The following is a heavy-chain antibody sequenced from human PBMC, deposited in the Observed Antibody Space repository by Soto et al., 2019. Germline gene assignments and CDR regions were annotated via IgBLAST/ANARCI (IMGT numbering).Heavy chain of an antibody. Sequence: QVQLQESGPGLVKPSETLALTCSVSGVSTSNHYWTWVRKPPGQGPEWIGCIYYRGITNYNASFKSRVTISLVTSKNQFSLKLTSVTTADTAVYYCARGVGSPYHDHEFDYWGQGILVTVSS. D-gene: IGHD2-2*01. V-gene: IGHV4-59*11. CDR2: IYYRGIT. CDR3: ARGVGSPYHDHEFDY. CDR1: GVSTSNHY. J-gene: IGHJ4*02.